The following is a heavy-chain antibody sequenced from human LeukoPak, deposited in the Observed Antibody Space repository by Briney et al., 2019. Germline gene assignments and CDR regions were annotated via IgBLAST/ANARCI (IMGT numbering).Heavy chain of an antibody. V-gene: IGHV3-48*03. Sequence: GGSLRLSCAVSGFIFSTFERNWFRKAPGKGLEWFSYINGDGNSIYYADSVKGRFITSRDNAKSSLFLQMNSLRVEDTAVYYCARETANCGGDCIDYWGQGTLVTVSS. CDR1: GFIFSTFE. D-gene: IGHD2-21*02. J-gene: IGHJ4*02. CDR2: INGDGNSI. CDR3: ARETANCGGDCIDY.